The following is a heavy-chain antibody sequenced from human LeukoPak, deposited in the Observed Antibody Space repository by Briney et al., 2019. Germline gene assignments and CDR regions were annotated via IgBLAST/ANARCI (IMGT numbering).Heavy chain of an antibody. CDR1: GGSISLYY. J-gene: IGHJ4*02. CDR2: FYDTRSP. V-gene: IGHV4-59*01. Sequence: PSETLSLTCTVSGGSISLYYWSCIRQPPGKGLEWIGYFYDTRSPKYNPSLERRGTISVDMSRNQFSLNLTSVSAADKAAYYCARGRGSLTYWGQGTLATVSS. D-gene: IGHD3-10*01. CDR3: ARGRGSLTY.